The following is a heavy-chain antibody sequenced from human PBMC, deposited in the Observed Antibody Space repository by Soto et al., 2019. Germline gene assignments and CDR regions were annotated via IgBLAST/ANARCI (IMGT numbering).Heavy chain of an antibody. CDR1: GYIFVNYG. CDR3: AMVDNYVTPTPQDV. V-gene: IGHV1-18*01. CDR2: IIPYSGNT. Sequence: QVQLVQSGDEVRKPGSSVKVSCKASGYIFVNYGIACVRQAPGQGLEWMGWIIPYSGNTHYASKVQGRLTMTTDTSTSTAYMDLGSLTSDDTAVYYRAMVDNYVTPTPQDVWGQGTTVTVSS. D-gene: IGHD3-16*01. J-gene: IGHJ6*02.